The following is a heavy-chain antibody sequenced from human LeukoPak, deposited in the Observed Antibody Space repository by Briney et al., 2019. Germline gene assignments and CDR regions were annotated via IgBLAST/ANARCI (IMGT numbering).Heavy chain of an antibody. CDR1: GGSISSYY. V-gene: IGHV4-59*08. Sequence: TSETLSLTCTVSGGSISSYYWSWIRQPPGKGLEWIGYIYYSGSTNYNPSLKSRVTISVDTSKNQFSLKLSSVTAADTAVYYCARHDSVGLREIGYWGQGTLVTVSS. CDR3: ARHDSVGLREIGY. D-gene: IGHD4-17*01. J-gene: IGHJ4*02. CDR2: IYYSGST.